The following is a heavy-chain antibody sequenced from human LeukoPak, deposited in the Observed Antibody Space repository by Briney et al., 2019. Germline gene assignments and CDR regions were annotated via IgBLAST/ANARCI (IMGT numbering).Heavy chain of an antibody. CDR1: GFTVSSNY. J-gene: IGHJ4*02. Sequence: GGSLRLSCAASGFTVSSNYMSWVRQAPGKGLEWVSVIYSGGSTYYADSVKGRFTISRDNSKNTLYLQMNSLRAEDTAVYYCANLRGGQWLVPNWGQGTLVTVSS. CDR2: IYSGGST. D-gene: IGHD6-19*01. CDR3: ANLRGGQWLVPN. V-gene: IGHV3-66*01.